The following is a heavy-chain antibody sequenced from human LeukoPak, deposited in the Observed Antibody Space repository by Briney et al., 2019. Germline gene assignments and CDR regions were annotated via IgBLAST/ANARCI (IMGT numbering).Heavy chain of an antibody. CDR1: GGSISTGDYY. V-gene: IGHV4-30-4*08. J-gene: IGHJ4*02. Sequence: PSETLSLTCTVSGGSISTGDYYWSWIRQPPGKGLEWIGYIYYTGSTYYNPSRKSRVTISVGTSKNQFSLKLSSVTAADTAVYYCARGDFAYYFDYWGQGTLVTVSS. CDR3: ARGDFAYYFDY. CDR2: IYYTGST.